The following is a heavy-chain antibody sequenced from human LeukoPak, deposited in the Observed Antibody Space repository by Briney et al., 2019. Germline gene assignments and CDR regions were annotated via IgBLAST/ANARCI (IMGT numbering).Heavy chain of an antibody. J-gene: IGHJ4*02. CDR3: ARDQSSSWYWYYFDY. D-gene: IGHD6-13*01. CDR1: GGTFSSYA. Sequence: ASVKVSCKASGGTFSSYAISWVRQAPGQGLEWMGGIIPIFGTANYAQKFQGRVTMTTDTSTSTAYMELRSLRSDDTAVYYCARDQSSSWYWYYFDYWGQGTLVTVSS. V-gene: IGHV1-69*05. CDR2: IIPIFGTA.